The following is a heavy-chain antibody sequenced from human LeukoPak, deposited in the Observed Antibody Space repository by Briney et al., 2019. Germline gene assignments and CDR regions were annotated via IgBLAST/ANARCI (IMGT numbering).Heavy chain of an antibody. D-gene: IGHD2-2*01. V-gene: IGHV1-69*13. CDR3: ARRYCSSTSCYAEGWFDP. Sequence: SVKVSCKASGGTFSSYAISWVRQAPGQGLEWTGGIIPIFGTANYAQKFQGRVTITADESTSTAYMELSSLRSEDTAVYYCARRYCSSTSCYAEGWFDPWGQGTLVTVSS. CDR1: GGTFSSYA. J-gene: IGHJ5*02. CDR2: IIPIFGTA.